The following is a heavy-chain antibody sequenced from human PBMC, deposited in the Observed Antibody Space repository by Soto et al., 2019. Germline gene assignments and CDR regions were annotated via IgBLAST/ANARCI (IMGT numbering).Heavy chain of an antibody. CDR1: GYTFTSYY. Sequence: ASVKVSCKASGYTFTSYYMHWVRQAPGQGLEWMGIINPSGGSTSYAQKFQGRVTMTRDTSTSTVYMELSSLRSEDTAVYYCARVTTLGSYYYYMDVWGKGTTVTVSS. D-gene: IGHD7-27*01. CDR2: INPSGGST. CDR3: ARVTTLGSYYYYMDV. V-gene: IGHV1-46*01. J-gene: IGHJ6*03.